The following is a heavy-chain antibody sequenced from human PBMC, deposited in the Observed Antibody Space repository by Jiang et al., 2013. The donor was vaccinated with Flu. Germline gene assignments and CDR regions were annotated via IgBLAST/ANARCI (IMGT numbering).Heavy chain of an antibody. J-gene: IGHJ4*02. V-gene: IGHV4-31*03. CDR1: SGSINSAGYY. Sequence: GSGLVKPSQTLSLTCTVPSGSINSAGYYWSWIRQYPGKGLEWIGYISYTGGTFYNPSLKSRLTMSVDTSKNQFSLKLSSVTAADTALYYCARAELSDSFTPNFDYWGREPWSPSPQ. CDR3: ARAELSDSFTPNFDY. CDR2: ISYTGGT. D-gene: IGHD1-7*01.